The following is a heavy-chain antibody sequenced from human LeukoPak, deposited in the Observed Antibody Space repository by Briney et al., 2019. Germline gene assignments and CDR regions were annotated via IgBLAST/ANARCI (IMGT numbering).Heavy chain of an antibody. CDR2: VHHTGRA. CDR1: GDSISGSNYH. V-gene: IGHV4-39*07. J-gene: IGHJ4*02. CDR3: AREPDA. Sequence: SETLSLTCTVSGDSISGSNYHWGWIRQPPGKGLEWLGTVHHTGRAFYNPSLRGRTTVSVDTSKNQFSLKLTSVTAADTAVYYCAREPDAWGQGTLVSVSS.